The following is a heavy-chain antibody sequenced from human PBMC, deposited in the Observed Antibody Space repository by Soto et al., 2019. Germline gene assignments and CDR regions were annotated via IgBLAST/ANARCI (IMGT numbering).Heavy chain of an antibody. Sequence: GGSLRLSCAASGFTFSSYAMHWVRQAPGKGLEWVAVISYDGSNKYYADSVKGRFTISRDNSKNTLYLQMNSLRAEDTAVHYCARALEWLLTYYYYGMDVWGQGTTVTVSS. J-gene: IGHJ6*02. CDR3: ARALEWLLTYYYYGMDV. CDR1: GFTFSSYA. V-gene: IGHV3-30-3*01. CDR2: ISYDGSNK. D-gene: IGHD3-3*01.